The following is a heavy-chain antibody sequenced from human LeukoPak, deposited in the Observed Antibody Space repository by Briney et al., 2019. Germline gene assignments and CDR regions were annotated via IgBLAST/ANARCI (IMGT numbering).Heavy chain of an antibody. CDR3: ARALPRSGYLYYFDY. J-gene: IGHJ4*02. CDR1: GGSISSGGYY. CDR2: IYYSGST. Sequence: PSQTLSLTCTVSGGSISSGGYYWSWIRQHPGKGLEWIGYIYYSGSTYYNPSLKSRVTISVDTSKNQFSLKLSSVTAPDTAVYYYARALPRSGYLYYFDYWGQGTLVTVSS. D-gene: IGHD3-3*01. V-gene: IGHV4-31*03.